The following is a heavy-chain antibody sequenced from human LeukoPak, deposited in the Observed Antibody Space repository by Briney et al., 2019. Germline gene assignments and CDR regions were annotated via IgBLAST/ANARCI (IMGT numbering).Heavy chain of an antibody. D-gene: IGHD3-10*01. CDR2: IHYTGST. CDR3: ARDLGYYGSGSYFPDAFDI. V-gene: IGHV4-59*01. CDR1: GGSINNYY. Sequence: SETLSLTCTVSGGSINNYYWSWMRQPPGKGLEWIGYIHYTGSTKYNPSLQSRVTISVDTSKNQISLKLSSVTAADTAVYYCARDLGYYGSGSYFPDAFDIWGQGTMVTVSS. J-gene: IGHJ3*02.